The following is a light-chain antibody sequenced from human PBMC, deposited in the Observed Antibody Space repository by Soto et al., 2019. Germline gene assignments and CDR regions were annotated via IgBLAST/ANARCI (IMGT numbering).Light chain of an antibody. V-gene: IGKV3-20*01. CDR3: QQYGSSPRT. CDR1: QSVTGSY. Sequence: EIVLTQSPGTLSLSPGEGATLSCRASQSVTGSYLAWYQQKPGQAPRLLIYGASSRATGIPDRFSGSESGTDFTLTISRLEPEECAVYYCQQYGSSPRTFGQGTKVEI. CDR2: GAS. J-gene: IGKJ1*01.